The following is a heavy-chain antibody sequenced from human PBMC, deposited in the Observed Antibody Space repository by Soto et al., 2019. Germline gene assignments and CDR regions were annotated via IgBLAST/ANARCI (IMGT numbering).Heavy chain of an antibody. V-gene: IGHV3-66*01. Sequence: EVQVVESGGGLVQPGGSLRLSCAASGFTVSSNYMSWVRQAPGRGLGWASVIYSAYNTYYADSVKGRFTISRDNSKNTLYLQRNSRRAEDTAVYYCARESVEAFDIWGHGTMVTVSS. J-gene: IGHJ3*02. CDR1: GFTVSSNY. CDR3: ARESVEAFDI. CDR2: IYSAYNT.